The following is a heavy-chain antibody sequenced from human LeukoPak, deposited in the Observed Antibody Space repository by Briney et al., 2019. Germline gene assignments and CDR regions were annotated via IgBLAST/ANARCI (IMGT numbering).Heavy chain of an antibody. CDR3: ALYYYDSSGYYYAGYFQH. D-gene: IGHD3-22*01. CDR1: GVSISSYY. V-gene: IGHV4-4*07. J-gene: IGHJ1*01. Sequence: SETLSLTCTVSGVSISSYYWTWIRQSAGKGLEWIGRVHVSEPTNYNPSLKSRVTLSIDPSKNQFSLKLRSVTAADTAVYYCALYYYDSSGYYYAGYFQHWGQGTLFTVSS. CDR2: VHVSEPT.